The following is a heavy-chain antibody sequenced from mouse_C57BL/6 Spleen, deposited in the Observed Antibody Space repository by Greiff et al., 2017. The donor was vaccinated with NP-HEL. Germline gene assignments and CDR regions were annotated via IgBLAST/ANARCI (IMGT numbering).Heavy chain of an antibody. J-gene: IGHJ4*01. D-gene: IGHD3-1*01. CDR3: AIRSRGAPDAMDY. V-gene: IGHV1-74*01. CDR1: GYTFTSYW. Sequence: QVQLKQPGAELVKPGASVKVSCKASGYTFTSYWMHWVKQRPGQGLEWIGRIHPSDSDTNYNQKFKGKATLTVDKSSSTAYMQLSSLTSEDSAVYYCAIRSRGAPDAMDYWGQGTSVTVSS. CDR2: IHPSDSDT.